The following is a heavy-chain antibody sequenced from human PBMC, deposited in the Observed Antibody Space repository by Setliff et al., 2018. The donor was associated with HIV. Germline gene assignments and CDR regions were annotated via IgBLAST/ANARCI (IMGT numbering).Heavy chain of an antibody. Sequence: SETLSLTCTVSGGSASNSRYYWAWIRQPPGKGLEYIGSIYYNEKTYYSPSLKSRVTISIDTSKNQFSLNLTSVTAADSAVYYCASRPYSYDYSGRVFDFWGQGALVTVSS. D-gene: IGHD3-22*01. CDR3: ASRPYSYDYSGRVFDF. J-gene: IGHJ4*02. CDR1: GGSASNSRYY. V-gene: IGHV4-39*01. CDR2: IYYNEKT.